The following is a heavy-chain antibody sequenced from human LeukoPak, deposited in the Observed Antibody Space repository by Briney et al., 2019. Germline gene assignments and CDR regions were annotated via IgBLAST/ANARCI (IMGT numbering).Heavy chain of an antibody. CDR2: IYYTGKT. J-gene: IGHJ4*02. V-gene: IGHV4-61*03. CDR1: GDSVSNGNYY. CDR3: ARSQNYYGSGDY. Sequence: KASETLSLTCTVSGDSVSNGNYYWSWLRQPPGKALEWIGYIYYTGKTYYNPSLEGRVTILVDTSRSHFSVKLSSVTAADTAVYYCARSQNYYGSGDYWSQGTLVTVSS. D-gene: IGHD3-10*01.